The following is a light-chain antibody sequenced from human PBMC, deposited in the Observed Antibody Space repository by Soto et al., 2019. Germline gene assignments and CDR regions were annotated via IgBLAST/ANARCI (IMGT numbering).Light chain of an antibody. CDR2: DAS. J-gene: IGKJ4*01. V-gene: IGKV3-11*01. CDR3: QQRSDWPST. Sequence: EIVLTQSPATLSLSPGERATLSCRASQSVSSYLAWYQQKPGQAPRLLIYDASNRATGIPARFSGSGSGTDFPLTISSLEPDDCAVYYCQQRSDWPSTFGGGTKVQIK. CDR1: QSVSSY.